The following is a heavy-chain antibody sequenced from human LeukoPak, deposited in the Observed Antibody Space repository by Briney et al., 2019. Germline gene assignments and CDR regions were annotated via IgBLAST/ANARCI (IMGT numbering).Heavy chain of an antibody. CDR3: ARLDSSGPEDF. D-gene: IGHD6-19*01. CDR2: IYYRGST. J-gene: IGHJ4*02. Sequence: SETLSLTCTVSGGSISSSNYYWGWIRQPPGKGLEWIGNIYYRGSTYYNPSLKSRGTISVDTSKNQFALKLYSVTAADTAVYYCARLDSSGPEDFWGQGTMVIVSS. CDR1: GGSISSSNYY. V-gene: IGHV4-39*01.